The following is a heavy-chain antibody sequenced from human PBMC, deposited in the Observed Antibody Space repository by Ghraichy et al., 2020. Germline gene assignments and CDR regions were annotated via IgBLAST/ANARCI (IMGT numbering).Heavy chain of an antibody. V-gene: IGHV3-23*01. D-gene: IGHD3-22*01. CDR1: GFTFSSYA. CDR2: ISCSGGST. J-gene: IGHJ4*02. CDR3: AKDLLPDSSGYYYY. Sequence: GGSLRLSCAASGFTFSSYAMSWVRQAPGKGLEWVSAISCSGGSTYYADSVKGRFTISRDNSKNTLYLQMNSLRAEDTAVYYCAKDLLPDSSGYYYYWGQGTLVTVSS.